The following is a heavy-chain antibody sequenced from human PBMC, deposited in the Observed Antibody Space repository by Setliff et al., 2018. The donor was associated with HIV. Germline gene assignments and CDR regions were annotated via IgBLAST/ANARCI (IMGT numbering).Heavy chain of an antibody. V-gene: IGHV3-48*03. Sequence: PGGSLRLSCAASGLIFSSYEMNWVRQAPGKGLEWISFIGGHGSIIHYADSVKGRFTISRDKAKNSVYLQMHSLRVEDTAVYYCAAVPWGHSSLIIDHWGQGTPVTVSS. CDR3: AAVPWGHSSLIIDH. D-gene: IGHD3-16*01. CDR1: GLIFSSYE. J-gene: IGHJ4*02. CDR2: IGGHGSII.